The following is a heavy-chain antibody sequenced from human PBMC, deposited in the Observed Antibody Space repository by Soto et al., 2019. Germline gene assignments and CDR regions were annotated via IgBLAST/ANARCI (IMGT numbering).Heavy chain of an antibody. J-gene: IGHJ3*02. CDR1: GFTFSSYA. CDR3: ARVDSPLRYFDWSPLGDAFDI. Sequence: GGSLRLSCAASGFTFSSYAMHWVRQAPGEGLEWVAVISYDGSNKYYADSVKGRFAISRDNSKNTLYLQMNSLRAEDTAVYYCARVDSPLRYFDWSPLGDAFDIWGQGTMVTVSS. CDR2: ISYDGSNK. V-gene: IGHV3-30*09. D-gene: IGHD3-9*01.